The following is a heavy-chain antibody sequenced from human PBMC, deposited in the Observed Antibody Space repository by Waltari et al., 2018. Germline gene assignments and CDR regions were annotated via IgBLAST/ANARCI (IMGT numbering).Heavy chain of an antibody. D-gene: IGHD2-21*02. CDR1: GFHFSNSW. Sequence: EGQLVESGGGLVQPGGSLRLSCPCYGFHFSNSWMSWVRQAPGKGLEWVASIKQDGGEKYYVDSMKGRFTISRDNDNNSLFLQMDSLRVEDTAVYYCARGVTTVECWGQGALVTVSS. CDR2: IKQDGGEK. CDR3: ARGVTTVEC. V-gene: IGHV3-7*04. J-gene: IGHJ4*02.